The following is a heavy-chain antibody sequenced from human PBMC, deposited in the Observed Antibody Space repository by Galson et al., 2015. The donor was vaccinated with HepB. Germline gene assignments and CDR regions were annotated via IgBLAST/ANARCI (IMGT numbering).Heavy chain of an antibody. D-gene: IGHD6-19*01. CDR1: GFTFSSYW. CDR2: INSDGSST. V-gene: IGHV3-74*01. CDR3: AREQWLPPDAFDI. Sequence: SLRLSCAASGFTFSSYWMHWVRQAPGKGLVWVSRINSDGSSTSYADSVKGRFTISRDNAKNTLYLQMNSLRAEDTAVYYCAREQWLPPDAFDIWGQGTMVTVSS. J-gene: IGHJ3*02.